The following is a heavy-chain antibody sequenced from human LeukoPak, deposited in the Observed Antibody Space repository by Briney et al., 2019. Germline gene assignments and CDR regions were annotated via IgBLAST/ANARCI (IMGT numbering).Heavy chain of an antibody. V-gene: IGHV1-24*01. D-gene: IGHD2-15*01. Sequence: ASVKVSCKVSGYTLTELSMHWVRQAPGKGLEWMGGFDPEDGEIIYAQKFQGRVTMTEDTSTDTAYMELSSLRSEDTAVYYCAKLVLSYNPLTFYCSGGSCYVFDYWGQGTLVTVAS. CDR2: FDPEDGEI. CDR3: AKLVLSYNPLTFYCSGGSCYVFDY. CDR1: GYTLTELS. J-gene: IGHJ4*02.